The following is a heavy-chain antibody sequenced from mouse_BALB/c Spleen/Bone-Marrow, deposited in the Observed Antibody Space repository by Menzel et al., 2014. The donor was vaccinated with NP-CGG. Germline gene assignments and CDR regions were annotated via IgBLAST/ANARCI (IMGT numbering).Heavy chain of an antibody. J-gene: IGHJ2*01. CDR1: GYAFSSYW. CDR2: IYPGDGDT. D-gene: IGHD1-1*01. CDR3: ARSGYGSNYDY. Sequence: LVESGAELVRPGSSVKISCKASGYAFSSYWMIWVKQRPGQGLEWIGQIYPGDGDTNYSGKFKGKATLTVDKSSSTAYMQLSSLTSEDSAVYFCARSGYGSNYDYWGQGTTLTVSS. V-gene: IGHV1-80*01.